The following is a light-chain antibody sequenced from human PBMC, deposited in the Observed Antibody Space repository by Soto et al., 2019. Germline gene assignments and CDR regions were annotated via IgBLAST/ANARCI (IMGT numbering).Light chain of an antibody. CDR1: SSSIGAGYD. CDR2: GNS. V-gene: IGLV1-40*01. Sequence: QSVLTQPPSVSGAPGQRVTFSCTGSSSSIGAGYDVHWYQQLPGTAPKLLIYGNSNRPSGVPDRFSGSKSGTSASLAITGLQAEDEADYYCQSYDSSLSGWVFGGGTKLTVL. J-gene: IGLJ3*02. CDR3: QSYDSSLSGWV.